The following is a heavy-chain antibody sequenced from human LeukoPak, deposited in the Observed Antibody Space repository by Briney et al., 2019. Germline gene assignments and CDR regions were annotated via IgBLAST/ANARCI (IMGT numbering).Heavy chain of an antibody. J-gene: IGHJ4*02. CDR3: ARVYETNGYLY. D-gene: IGHD3-22*01. Sequence: GGSLRLSCAASGFIFSDYYMSWIRQAPGKGLEWISYISNNGRTIHYADSVKGRFIISRDNTKKSLYLQMNSLRVEDTAVYYCARVYETNGYLYWGQGSLVTVSS. V-gene: IGHV3-11*04. CDR2: ISNNGRTI. CDR1: GFIFSDYY.